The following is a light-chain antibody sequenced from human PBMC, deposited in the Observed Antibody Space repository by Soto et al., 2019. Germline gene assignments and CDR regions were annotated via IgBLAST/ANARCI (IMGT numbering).Light chain of an antibody. CDR3: QQYGSSPWT. CDR2: GAS. V-gene: IGKV3-20*01. Sequence: IVLTQSPGTLSLSPGERATLSCRASQSVSSSYLAWYQQKPGQAPRLLIYGASSRATSIPDRFSGSGSGKDFTLTISRLEPEDFAVYYCQQYGSSPWTVGQGTKVEIK. CDR1: QSVSSSY. J-gene: IGKJ1*01.